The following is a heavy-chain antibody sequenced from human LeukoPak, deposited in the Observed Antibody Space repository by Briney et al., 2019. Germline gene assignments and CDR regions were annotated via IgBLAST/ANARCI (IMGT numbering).Heavy chain of an antibody. CDR1: GFTFSSYS. CDR2: ISSSSSTI. D-gene: IGHD3-22*01. CDR3: VRTGYYYDSSGYYPFDY. J-gene: IGHJ4*02. V-gene: IGHV3-48*04. Sequence: PGGSLRLSCAASGFTFSSYSMNWVRQAPGKGLEWVSYISSSSSTIYYADSVKGRFTISRDNAKNPLYLQMNSLRAEDTAVYFCVRTGYYYDSSGYYPFDYWGQGTLVTVSS.